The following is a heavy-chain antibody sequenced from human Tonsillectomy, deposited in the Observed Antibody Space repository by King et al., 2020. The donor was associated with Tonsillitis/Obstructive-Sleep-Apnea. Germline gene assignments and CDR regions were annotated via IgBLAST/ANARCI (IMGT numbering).Heavy chain of an antibody. J-gene: IGHJ3*01. CDR1: GFTFSSAW. V-gene: IGHV3-15*07. CDR2: IKSKTDGGTT. Sequence: VQLVASGGGLVKPGGSLRLSCAASGFTFSSAWMNWVRQAPGKGLEWVGRIKSKTDGGTTDYAAPVEGRFTVSRDDSKNTLYLQINSLKTEDTAVYYCTTAGSVVVTATRAFDLWGQGTMVTVSS. D-gene: IGHD2-21*02. CDR3: TTAGSVVVTATRAFDL.